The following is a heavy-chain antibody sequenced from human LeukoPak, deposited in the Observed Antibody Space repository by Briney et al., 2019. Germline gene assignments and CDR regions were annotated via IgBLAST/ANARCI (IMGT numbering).Heavy chain of an antibody. V-gene: IGHV3-9*01. Sequence: GRSLRLSCAASGFTFDDYAMHWVRQVPGKGLEWVSGISWNSGSIGYADSVKGRFTISRDNAKNSLYLQMSSLRAEDTALYYCAKDIGGVGALGPFDYWGQGTLVTVSS. CDR1: GFTFDDYA. CDR3: AKDIGGVGALGPFDY. CDR2: ISWNSGSI. D-gene: IGHD1-26*01. J-gene: IGHJ4*02.